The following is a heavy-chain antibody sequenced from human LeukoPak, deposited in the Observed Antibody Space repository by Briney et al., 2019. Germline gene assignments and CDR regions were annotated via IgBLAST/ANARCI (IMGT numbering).Heavy chain of an antibody. Sequence: ASVKVSCKASGYTFTGYYMHWVRQAPGQGLEWMGWISAYNGNTNYAQKLQGRVTMTTDTSTSTAYMELRSLRSDDTAVYYCARDDYDAFDIWGQGTMVTVSS. V-gene: IGHV1-18*04. J-gene: IGHJ3*02. D-gene: IGHD4-11*01. CDR2: ISAYNGNT. CDR1: GYTFTGYY. CDR3: ARDDYDAFDI.